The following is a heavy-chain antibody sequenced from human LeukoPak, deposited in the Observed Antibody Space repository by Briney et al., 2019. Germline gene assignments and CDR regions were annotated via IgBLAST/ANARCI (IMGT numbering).Heavy chain of an antibody. V-gene: IGHV1-8*03. CDR1: GYTFTSYG. J-gene: IGHJ6*03. CDR3: ARVTIGSGYYYYYYYMDV. CDR2: MNPNSGNT. Sequence: ASVKVSCKASGYTFTSYGINWVRQATGQGLEWMGWMNPNSGNTGYAQKFQGRVTITRNTSISTAYMELSSLGSEDTAVYYCARVTIGSGYYYYYYYMDVWGKGTTVTVSS. D-gene: IGHD3-22*01.